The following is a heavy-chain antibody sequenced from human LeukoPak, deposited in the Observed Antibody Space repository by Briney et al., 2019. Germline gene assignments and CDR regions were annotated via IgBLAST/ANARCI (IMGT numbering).Heavy chain of an antibody. J-gene: IGHJ4*02. CDR2: IYYSGRT. CDR3: AREGGFYRPLDY. Sequence: SSTLSLTCTVSGGSISSSSYYWGWLRQPPGQGLEWIGSIYYSGRTYARPSHKSRVIMSVNTSKNQFSLKLTSVTAADTAVYYCAREGGFYRPLDYSGQGTLVTVSS. CDR1: GGSISSSSYY. V-gene: IGHV4-39*07. D-gene: IGHD3-3*01.